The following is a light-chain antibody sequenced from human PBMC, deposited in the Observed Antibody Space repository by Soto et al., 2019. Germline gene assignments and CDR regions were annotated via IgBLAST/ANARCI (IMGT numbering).Light chain of an antibody. Sequence: QSVLTRPPSASGTPGQRVTISCSGSSSNIGNNYVCWYQQLPGTAPKLLIYRNNQRPSGVPDRFSGSKSGTSASLAISGLRSEDDADYYCAAWDDSLSGLFGVGTKLTVL. CDR1: SSNIGNNY. J-gene: IGLJ2*01. V-gene: IGLV1-47*01. CDR2: RNN. CDR3: AAWDDSLSGL.